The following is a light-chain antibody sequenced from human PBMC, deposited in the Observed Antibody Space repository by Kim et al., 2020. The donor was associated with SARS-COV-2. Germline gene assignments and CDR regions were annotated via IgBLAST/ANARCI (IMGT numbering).Light chain of an antibody. CDR3: QSYNRSNVV. CDR2: EDD. CDR1: SGSIDDNY. Sequence: NFMLTQPLSVSESPGKTVTISCTRSSGSIDDNYVQWYQQRPGGVPTAVIYEDDRRPSGVSDRFSGSIDNSSNSASLTISGLKTEDVADYYCQSYNRSNVVFGGGTQLTVL. J-gene: IGLJ2*01. V-gene: IGLV6-57*04.